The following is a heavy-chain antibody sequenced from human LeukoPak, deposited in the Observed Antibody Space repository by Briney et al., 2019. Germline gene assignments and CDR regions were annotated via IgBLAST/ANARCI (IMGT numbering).Heavy chain of an antibody. CDR1: GFTFSSYA. V-gene: IGHV3-23*01. D-gene: IGHD5-24*01. J-gene: IGHJ4*02. CDR3: AKDMDVSIYGYNFDY. CDR2: ISGSGGST. Sequence: PGGSLRLSCAASGFTFSSYAMSWVRQAPGTGLEWVSVISGSGGSTVHADSVEGRFTISRDNSKNTLYLQMNSLRAEDTAVYYCAKDMDVSIYGYNFDYWGQGTLVTVSS.